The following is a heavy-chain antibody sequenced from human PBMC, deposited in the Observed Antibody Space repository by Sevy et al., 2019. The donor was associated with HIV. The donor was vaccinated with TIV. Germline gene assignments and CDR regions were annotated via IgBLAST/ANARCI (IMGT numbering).Heavy chain of an antibody. V-gene: IGHV3-23*01. Sequence: GGSLRLSCAASGLTLTTTGMSWVRQAPGKGLEWVAGVTSDGTTYYADSVRDRFTVSRDNSKNTLYLQLNSLGADDTSVFYCAGGDTTRITDLDYWGQGTLVTVSS. D-gene: IGHD2-15*01. CDR3: AGGDTTRITDLDY. CDR2: VTSDGTT. J-gene: IGHJ4*02. CDR1: GLTLTTTG.